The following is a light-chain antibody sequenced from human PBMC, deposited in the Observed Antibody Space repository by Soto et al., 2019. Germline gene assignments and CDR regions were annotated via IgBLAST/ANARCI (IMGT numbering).Light chain of an antibody. J-gene: IGLJ1*01. CDR2: EVS. CDR3: SLYTSENAYV. Sequence: QSVLTQPPSVSGSPGQSVTISCTGTSTDFVSYKRVSWYQQPPGTAPKLMIYEVSKRPSGVPDRFSGSKSGNTASLTISGLQAADEADYYCSLYTSENAYVFGTGTKLTVL. V-gene: IGLV2-18*01. CDR1: STDFVSYKR.